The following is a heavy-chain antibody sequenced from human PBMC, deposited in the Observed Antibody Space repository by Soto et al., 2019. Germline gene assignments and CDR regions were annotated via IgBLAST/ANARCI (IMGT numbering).Heavy chain of an antibody. Sequence: QVQLQQWGAGLLKSSETLSLTCAVSGGSFSPYCWTWIRQSPGKGLEWIGEISPSGVTQYGPSLKSRVTISVDTSKNQFSLNLNSVTAADTAVYYCARVQVRRGNGSGYLNGFDIWGQETMVTVSS. CDR1: GGSFSPYC. D-gene: IGHD3-3*01. J-gene: IGHJ3*02. CDR2: ISPSGVT. V-gene: IGHV4-34*01. CDR3: ARVQVRRGNGSGYLNGFDI.